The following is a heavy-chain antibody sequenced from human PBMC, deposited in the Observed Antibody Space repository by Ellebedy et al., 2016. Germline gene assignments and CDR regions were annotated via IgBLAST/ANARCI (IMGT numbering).Heavy chain of an antibody. J-gene: IGHJ4*02. CDR2: INNNGDGT. D-gene: IGHD3-10*01. V-gene: IGHV3-23*01. CDR1: GFTFSSLT. Sequence: GGSLRLSCAASGFTFSSLTMSWVRQASGKGPEWVSSINNNGDGTFYADSVKGRFTTSRDNSKNMLYLQMSSLKVEDTATYYCANVGGSGTYYNGYWGQGTLVTVSS. CDR3: ANVGGSGTYYNGY.